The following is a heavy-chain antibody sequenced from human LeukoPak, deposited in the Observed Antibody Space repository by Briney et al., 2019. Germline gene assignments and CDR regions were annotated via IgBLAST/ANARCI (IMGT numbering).Heavy chain of an antibody. CDR3: AGEDYFDSSGYASWRFDI. V-gene: IGHV4-59*01. J-gene: IGHJ3*02. D-gene: IGHD3-22*01. CDR2: IYYSGNT. Sequence: SETLSLTCTVSGGSISDYYWTWIRQPPGKGLEWIGHIYYSGNTIYDPSLKSRVTISVDTSKNQFSLKLTSVTTADTAVYYCAGEDYFDSSGYASWRFDIWGQGTMVTVSS. CDR1: GGSISDYY.